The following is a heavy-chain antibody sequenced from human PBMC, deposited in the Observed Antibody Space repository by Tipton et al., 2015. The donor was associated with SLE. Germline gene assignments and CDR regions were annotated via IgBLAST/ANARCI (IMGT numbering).Heavy chain of an antibody. D-gene: IGHD3-16*02. CDR3: ARERYSNYLDQ. V-gene: IGHV4-59*11. CDR2: IYYSGST. CDR1: GGSISSHY. Sequence: GLVKPSETLSLTCTVSGGSISSHYYSWIRQPPGKGLEWIGYIYYSGSTNYNPSLKSRVTISVDTSKNQFSLKLKSVTAADTAVYYCARERYSNYLDQWGQGTLVTVSS. J-gene: IGHJ4*02.